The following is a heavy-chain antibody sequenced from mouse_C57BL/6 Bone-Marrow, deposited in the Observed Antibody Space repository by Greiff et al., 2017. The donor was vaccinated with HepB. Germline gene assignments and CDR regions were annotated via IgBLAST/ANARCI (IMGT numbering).Heavy chain of an antibody. J-gene: IGHJ2*01. V-gene: IGHV5-6*01. CDR2: ISSGGSYT. D-gene: IGHD1-1*01. CDR1: GFTFSSYG. CDR3: ARHRGYYYGSSYYFDY. Sequence: EVKLVESGGDLVKPGGSLKLSCAASGFTFSSYGMSWVRQTPDKRLEWVATISSGGSYTYYPDSVKGRFTISRDNAKNTLYLQMSSLKSEDTAMYYCARHRGYYYGSSYYFDYWGQGTTLTVSS.